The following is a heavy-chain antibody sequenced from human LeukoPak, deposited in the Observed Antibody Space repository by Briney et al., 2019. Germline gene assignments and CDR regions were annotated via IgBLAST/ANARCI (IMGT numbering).Heavy chain of an antibody. CDR2: IYYSGST. D-gene: IGHD6-25*01. J-gene: IGHJ3*02. V-gene: IGHV4-30-4*01. CDR1: GGSISSGDYY. CDR3: ARGYSSVGRAFDI. Sequence: SETLSLTCTVSGGSISSGDYYWSWIRQPPGKGLEWIGYIYYSGSTYYNPSLKSRVTISIDTSKNQFSLKLSSVAAADTAVYYCARGYSSVGRAFDIWGQGTMVTVSS.